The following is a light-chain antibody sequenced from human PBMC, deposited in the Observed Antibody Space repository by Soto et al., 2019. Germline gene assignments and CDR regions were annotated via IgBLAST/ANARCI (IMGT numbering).Light chain of an antibody. CDR3: QQANSFHRT. J-gene: IGKJ1*01. CDR1: QGIRSA. CDR2: DAS. Sequence: AIQLTQSPSSLSASVGDRVTITCRASQGIRSALAWYQQKQGKPPKLLIYDASTLESGVPSRFSGSGSGTDFTLTINSLQAEDFATYYCQQANSFHRTFGQGTKVEIK. V-gene: IGKV1-13*02.